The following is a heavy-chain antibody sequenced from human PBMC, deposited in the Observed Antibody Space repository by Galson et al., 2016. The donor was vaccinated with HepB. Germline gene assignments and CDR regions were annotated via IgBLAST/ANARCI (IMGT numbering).Heavy chain of an antibody. J-gene: IGHJ3*02. D-gene: IGHD3-10*01. CDR1: GFTFTSYS. CDR3: AKDRTLLVWLEMEPDDALDI. Sequence: SLRLSCAASGFTFTSYSMNWVRQVPGKGLEWVSTISGSGVGTYYADSVKGRFIVSRDNSKNTLYLLMTSLTAEDTAVYYCAKDRTLLVWLEMEPDDALDIWGQGTMVTVSS. V-gene: IGHV3-23*01. CDR2: ISGSGVGT.